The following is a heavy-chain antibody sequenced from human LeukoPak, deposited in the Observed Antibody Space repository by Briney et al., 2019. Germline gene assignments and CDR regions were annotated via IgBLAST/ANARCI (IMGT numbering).Heavy chain of an antibody. CDR3: AKDVSLWFGEGVDY. CDR1: GFTFSSYA. CDR2: MSGSGGST. Sequence: GRSLRLSCAASGFTFSSYAMSWVRQAPGKGLEWVSGMSGSGGSTYYADSVKGRFTISRDNSKNTLYLQMDSLRAEDTAVYYCAKDVSLWFGEGVDYWGQGTLVTVSS. V-gene: IGHV3-23*01. J-gene: IGHJ4*02. D-gene: IGHD3-10*01.